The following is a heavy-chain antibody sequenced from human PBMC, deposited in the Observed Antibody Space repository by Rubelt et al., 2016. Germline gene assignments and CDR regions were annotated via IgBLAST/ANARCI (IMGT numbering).Heavy chain of an antibody. CDR1: GGSISAGSFY. CDR2: IYYSGST. J-gene: IGHJ6*02. V-gene: IGHV4-31*03. CDR3: ARDISGWYDYYYGMDV. D-gene: IGHD6-19*01. Sequence: QVQLQESGPGLVMPSQTLSLTCSVSGGSISAGSFYWSWVRQHPGKGLEWIGYIYYSGSTYYNPSLKSRVTISVETSKNQFSLKLSSVTAADTAVYYCARDISGWYDYYYGMDVWGQGTTVTVSS.